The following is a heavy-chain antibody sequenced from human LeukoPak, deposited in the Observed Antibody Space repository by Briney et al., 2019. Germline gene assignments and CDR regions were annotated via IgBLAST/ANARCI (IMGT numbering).Heavy chain of an antibody. J-gene: IGHJ4*02. V-gene: IGHV3-21*01. D-gene: IGHD1-7*01. CDR1: GFTFSSYS. CDR3: ARDELELQGFDY. Sequence: GGPLRLSCAASGFTFSSYSMNWVRQAPGKGLEWVSSISSSSSYIYYADSVKGRFTISRDNAKNSLYLQMNSLRAEDTAVYYCARDELELQGFDYWSQGTLVTVSS. CDR2: ISSSSSYI.